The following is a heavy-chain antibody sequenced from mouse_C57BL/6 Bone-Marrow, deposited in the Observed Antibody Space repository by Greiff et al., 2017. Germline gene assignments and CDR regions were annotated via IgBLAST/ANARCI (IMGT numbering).Heavy chain of an antibody. CDR3: ARERVTAVWYFDV. CDR2: IHPNSGST. CDR1: GYTFTSYW. V-gene: IGHV1-64*01. J-gene: IGHJ1*03. Sequence: QVQLQQPGAELVKPGASVTLSCKASGYTFTSYWMHWVKQRPGQGLEWIGMIHPNSGSTNYNEKFKSKATLTVDKSSSTAYMQLSSLTSEDSAVYYCARERVTAVWYFDVWGTGTTVTVSS. D-gene: IGHD2-2*01.